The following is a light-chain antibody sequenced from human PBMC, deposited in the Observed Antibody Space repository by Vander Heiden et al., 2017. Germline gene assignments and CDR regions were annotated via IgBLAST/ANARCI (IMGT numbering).Light chain of an antibody. CDR1: SRDVGGYNY. J-gene: IGLJ3*02. Sequence: QSALTQPASVSGSPGQPFTISCTGTSRDVGGYNYVSWYQQHPGKPPKLLLYDVSNRPSGVANCFSGSKSGNTASLTISGLQDEAEADYYCRSYTSSSTWVFGGGTKLTVL. V-gene: IGLV2-14*01. CDR2: DVS. CDR3: RSYTSSSTWV.